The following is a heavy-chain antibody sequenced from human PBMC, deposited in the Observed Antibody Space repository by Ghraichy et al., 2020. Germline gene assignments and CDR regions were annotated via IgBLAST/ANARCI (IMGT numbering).Heavy chain of an antibody. D-gene: IGHD1-26*01. CDR2: ISSSSSTI. Sequence: GGSLRLSCAASGFTFSSYSMNWVRQAPGKGLQWVSYISSSSSTIYYADSVKGRFTISRDNAKNSLYLQMNSLRDEDTAVYYCARGFATYSGSYYEETPPTYYFDYWGQGTLVTVSS. V-gene: IGHV3-48*02. CDR1: GFTFSSYS. CDR3: ARGFATYSGSYYEETPPTYYFDY. J-gene: IGHJ4*02.